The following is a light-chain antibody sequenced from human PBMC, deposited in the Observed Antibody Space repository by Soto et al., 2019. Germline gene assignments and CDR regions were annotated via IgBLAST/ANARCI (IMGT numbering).Light chain of an antibody. V-gene: IGKV1-39*01. Sequence: IQMTQSPSSLSSSLGGIVTITCPLSKRISRYLHWYQQKPGQAPNLLIYAASTLQSGVPSRFSGSGKGTHFTLSISDLRPEDFATYYCQQTYDAPFTFGGGTKVDI. CDR2: AAS. J-gene: IGKJ4*01. CDR3: QQTYDAPFT. CDR1: KRISRY.